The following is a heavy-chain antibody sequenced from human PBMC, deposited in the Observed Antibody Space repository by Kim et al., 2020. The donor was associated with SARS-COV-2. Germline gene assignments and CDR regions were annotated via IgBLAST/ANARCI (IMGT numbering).Heavy chain of an antibody. CDR2: ISGSGGST. CDR3: AKDHPALNYYDSSGYPFS. V-gene: IGHV3-23*01. D-gene: IGHD3-22*01. Sequence: GGSLRLSCAASGFTFSSYAMSWVRQAPGKGLEWVSAISGSGGSTYYADSVKGRFTISRDNSKNTLYLQMNSLRAEDTAVYYCAKDHPALNYYDSSGYPFSWGQGTLVTVSS. CDR1: GFTFSSYA. J-gene: IGHJ5*02.